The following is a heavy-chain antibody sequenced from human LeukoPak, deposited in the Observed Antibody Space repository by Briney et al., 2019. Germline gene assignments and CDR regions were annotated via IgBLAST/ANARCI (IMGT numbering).Heavy chain of an antibody. V-gene: IGHV1-46*01. Sequence: GASVTVSCKASGYTFTSNYMHWVRQAPGQGLEWMGIINPNGGSTNYAQKFQGRVTMTRDMSTSTVYMELSSLRSEDTAVYYCARGGSTGPHWFDPWGQGTLVTVSS. CDR1: GYTFTSNY. J-gene: IGHJ5*02. D-gene: IGHD2-8*02. CDR2: INPNGGST. CDR3: ARGGSTGPHWFDP.